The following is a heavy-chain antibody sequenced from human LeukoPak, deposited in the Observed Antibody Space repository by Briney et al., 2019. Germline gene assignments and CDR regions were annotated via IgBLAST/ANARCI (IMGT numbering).Heavy chain of an antibody. Sequence: ASVTVSFKASGYNFTSYGLAWVRQAPGQGLEWLGWISGYNGNTNHAQNVQGRVTMATDTSTGTAYMELRSLRSGDAAVYYCARGPGFFFMKNRGLRYWGQGTPVIVSS. J-gene: IGHJ4*02. V-gene: IGHV1-18*01. CDR1: GYNFTSYG. CDR2: ISGYNGNT. CDR3: ARGPGFFFMKNRGLRY. D-gene: IGHD3-10*01.